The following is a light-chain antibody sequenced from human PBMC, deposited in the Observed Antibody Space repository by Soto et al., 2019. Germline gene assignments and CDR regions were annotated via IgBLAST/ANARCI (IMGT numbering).Light chain of an antibody. Sequence: EIVLTQSPDTLSLSPGERATLSCRASQSVSVSYLAWYQQRPGQAPRLLIHGASNRATGIPDRFSGSGSETDFTLTITSLEPEDFAVYYCQQYGRSPWTFGQGTKVEIK. V-gene: IGKV3-20*01. CDR3: QQYGRSPWT. CDR1: QSVSVSY. J-gene: IGKJ1*01. CDR2: GAS.